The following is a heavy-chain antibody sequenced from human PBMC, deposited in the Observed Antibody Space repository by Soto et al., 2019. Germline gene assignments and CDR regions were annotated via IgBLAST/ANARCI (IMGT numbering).Heavy chain of an antibody. CDR3: ARRTACGDYYFYFMDV. CDR1: GYSFTSYW. CDR2: IYPGDSDT. J-gene: IGHJ6*02. V-gene: IGHV5-51*01. D-gene: IGHD6-25*01. Sequence: GESLKISCKGSGYSFTSYWIGWVRQMPGKGLEWMGIIYPGDSDTRYSPSFQGQVTISADKSISTAYLQCSSLKASDTAMYYCARRTACGDYYFYFMDVWGQGTTVTVSS.